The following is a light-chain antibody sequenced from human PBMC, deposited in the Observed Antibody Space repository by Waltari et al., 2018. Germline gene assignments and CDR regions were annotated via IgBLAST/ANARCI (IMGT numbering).Light chain of an antibody. V-gene: IGKV2-28*01. J-gene: IGKJ1*01. CDR1: QSLLHGNGFNY. CDR3: MQALQTPRT. Sequence: DIVMTQSPLSLPVTPGEPASISCRSSQSLLHGNGFNYLDWYLQKPGQSPQLLIYLTSNRDAGVPDRCSGSGSGTDFQLKISRVEAEDVGVYYCMQALQTPRTFGQGTKVEIK. CDR2: LTS.